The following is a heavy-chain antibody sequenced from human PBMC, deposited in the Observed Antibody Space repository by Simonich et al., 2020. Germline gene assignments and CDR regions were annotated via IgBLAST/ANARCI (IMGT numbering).Heavy chain of an antibody. V-gene: IGHV3-23*01. J-gene: IGHJ3*02. CDR3: AKDLGERITMIVVVIDAFDI. D-gene: IGHD3-22*01. Sequence: GGGLVQPGGSLRLSCAASGFTFSSYAMSWVRQAPGKGLEWVSAISGSGGSTYYADSVKGRFTISRDNSKNTLDLKMNSLRAEDTAVYYCAKDLGERITMIVVVIDAFDIWGQGTMVTVSS. CDR1: GFTFSSYA. CDR2: ISGSGGST.